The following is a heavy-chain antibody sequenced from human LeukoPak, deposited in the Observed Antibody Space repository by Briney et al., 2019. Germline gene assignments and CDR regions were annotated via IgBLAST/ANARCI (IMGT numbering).Heavy chain of an antibody. V-gene: IGHV1-2*02. CDR2: INPNSGGT. D-gene: IGHD6-6*01. CDR1: GDTFTGYY. Sequence: ASVKVSCKASGDTFTGYYMHWVRQAPGQGLEWMGWINPNSGGTNYAQKFQGRVTMTRDTSISTAYMELSRLRSDDTAVYYCARSRVLPNWFDPWGQGTLVTVAS. J-gene: IGHJ5*02. CDR3: ARSRVLPNWFDP.